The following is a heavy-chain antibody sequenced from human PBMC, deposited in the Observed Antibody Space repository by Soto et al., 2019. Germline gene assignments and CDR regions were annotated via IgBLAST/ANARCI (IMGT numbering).Heavy chain of an antibody. Sequence: AASVKVSCKASGGTFSNYAISWVRQAPGQGLEWMGGIIPIFGTANYAQKFQGRVTNTADESTSTVYMELSSLRSEDTAVYYCAYEGAARRDYGMDVWGQGTTVTVSS. J-gene: IGHJ6*02. CDR2: IIPIFGTA. V-gene: IGHV1-69*13. CDR3: AYEGAARRDYGMDV. CDR1: GGTFSNYA. D-gene: IGHD6-6*01.